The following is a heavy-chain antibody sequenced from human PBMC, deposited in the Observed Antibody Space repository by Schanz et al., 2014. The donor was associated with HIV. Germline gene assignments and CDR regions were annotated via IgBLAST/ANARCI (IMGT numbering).Heavy chain of an antibody. CDR3: ARDKKSGNYDGGFDS. V-gene: IGHV3-21*04. D-gene: IGHD1-26*01. CDR2: ISSSSSYI. J-gene: IGHJ5*01. Sequence: VQLVESGGGVVQPGRSLRLSCAASGFTFSSYGMHWVRQAPGKGLEWVSSISSSSSYIYYADSVKGRFTISRDNSKHSLYLQMNSLIPDDTAVYYCARDKKSGNYDGGFDSWGQGTLVTVSS. CDR1: GFTFSSYG.